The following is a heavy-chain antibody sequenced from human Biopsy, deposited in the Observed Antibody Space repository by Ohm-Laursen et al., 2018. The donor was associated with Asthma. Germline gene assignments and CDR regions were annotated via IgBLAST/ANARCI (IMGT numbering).Heavy chain of an antibody. CDR3: AKDVFPGWELRRGPDY. D-gene: IGHD1-26*01. Sequence: SLRLSCAAPGFNFHNYGMNWVRRAPGKGLEWVAQILFDGRKINYPDSVKGRFTISRDNSKNMVYLQMNSLRPEDTAVYYCAKDVFPGWELRRGPDYWGQGTLVTVSS. CDR2: ILFDGRKI. J-gene: IGHJ4*02. V-gene: IGHV3-30*18. CDR1: GFNFHNYG.